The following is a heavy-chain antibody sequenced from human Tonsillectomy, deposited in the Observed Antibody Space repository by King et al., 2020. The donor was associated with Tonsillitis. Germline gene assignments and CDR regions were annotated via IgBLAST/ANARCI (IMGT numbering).Heavy chain of an antibody. CDR2: ISYSGSQI. J-gene: IGHJ4*02. Sequence: VQLVESGGGVVQPGTSLRLSCVASGFTFSNSVVHWVRQAPGKGLEWVAVISYSGSQIQYADSVKGRFIISRDKSTNTLYLQMNTLRAEDTAVYYCARETYDSGIYYGGFDYWGQGTLVTVSS. V-gene: IGHV3-30*04. CDR3: ARETYDSGIYYGGFDY. D-gene: IGHD3-10*01. CDR1: GFTFSNSV.